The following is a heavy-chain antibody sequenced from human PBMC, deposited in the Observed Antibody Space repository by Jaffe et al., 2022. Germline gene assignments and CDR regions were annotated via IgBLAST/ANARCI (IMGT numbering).Heavy chain of an antibody. Sequence: QVQLQESGPGLVKPSETLSLTCAVSGYSISSGYYWGWIRQPPGKGLEWIGSIYHSGSTYYNPSLKSRVTISVDTSKNQFSLKLSSVTAADTAVYYCARHNGEEYYYYYMDVWGKGTTVTVSS. V-gene: IGHV4-38-2*01. CDR1: GYSISSGYY. CDR2: IYHSGST. CDR3: ARHNGEEYYYYYMDV. J-gene: IGHJ6*03. D-gene: IGHD2-8*01.